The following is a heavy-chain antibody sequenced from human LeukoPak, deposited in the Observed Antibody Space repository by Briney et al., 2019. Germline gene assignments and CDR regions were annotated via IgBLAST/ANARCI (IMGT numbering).Heavy chain of an antibody. Sequence: PSETLSLTCAVYGGSFSGYYWSWIRQPPGKGLEWIGEINHSGSTNYNPSLKSRVTISVDTSKNQFSLKLRSVTAADTAVYYCARVQSHYYYGSGSYYLNAFDIWGQGTMVTVSS. CDR2: INHSGST. CDR3: ARVQSHYYYGSGSYYLNAFDI. J-gene: IGHJ3*02. V-gene: IGHV4-34*01. CDR1: GGSFSGYY. D-gene: IGHD3-10*01.